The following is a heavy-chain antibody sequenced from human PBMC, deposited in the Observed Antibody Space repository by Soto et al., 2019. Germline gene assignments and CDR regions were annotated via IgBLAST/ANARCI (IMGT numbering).Heavy chain of an antibody. CDR1: GGSISSSSYY. CDR2: IYYSGST. D-gene: IGHD3-3*01. V-gene: IGHV4-39*01. J-gene: IGHJ6*02. Sequence: QLQLQESGPGLVKPSETLSLTCTVSGGSISSSSYYWGWIRQPPGKGLEWIGSIYYSGSTYYNPFLKGRVSISVDTSKNQFSLKLSSVTAADTAVYYCARGWSGYPYDYGMDVWGQGTTVTVSS. CDR3: ARGWSGYPYDYGMDV.